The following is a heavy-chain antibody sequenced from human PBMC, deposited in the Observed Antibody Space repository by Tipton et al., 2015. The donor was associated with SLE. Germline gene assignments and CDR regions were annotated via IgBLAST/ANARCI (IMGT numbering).Heavy chain of an antibody. Sequence: TLSLTCTVSGYSISSGYYWGWIRQPPGKGLEWIGSIYHSGSTYYNPSLKSRVTISVDTSKNKFSLNLTSVTAADTAVYYCARLGRGSSWGLDAFDIWGQGTMVTVSS. CDR1: GYSISSGYY. V-gene: IGHV4-38-2*02. CDR2: IYHSGST. CDR3: ARLGRGSSWGLDAFDI. J-gene: IGHJ3*02. D-gene: IGHD6-13*01.